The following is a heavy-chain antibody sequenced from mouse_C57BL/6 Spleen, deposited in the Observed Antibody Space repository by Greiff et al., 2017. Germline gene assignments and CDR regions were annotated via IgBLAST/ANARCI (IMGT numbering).Heavy chain of an antibody. J-gene: IGHJ4*01. CDR2: IYPGSGST. D-gene: IGHD1-1*01. Sequence: QVQLQQPGAELVKPGASVKMSCKASGYTFTSYWITWVKQRPGQGLEWIGDIYPGSGSTNYNEKFKSKATLTVDTSSSTAYMQLSSLTSEDSAVYYCARGWYYGSSSNYYAMDYWGQGTSVTVSS. V-gene: IGHV1-55*01. CDR3: ARGWYYGSSSNYYAMDY. CDR1: GYTFTSYW.